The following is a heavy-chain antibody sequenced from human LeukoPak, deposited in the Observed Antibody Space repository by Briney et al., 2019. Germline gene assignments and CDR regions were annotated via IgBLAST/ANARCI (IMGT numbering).Heavy chain of an antibody. Sequence: SETLSLTCAVHGWSFSGSYWSWIRQTPGKGLVWIGEINHTGSTNYNPSLKSRATISEDMSKNQFSLKVSSVTAADTAVYYCARTTYIAAAGMFDYWGQGTLVTVSS. CDR1: GWSFSGSY. J-gene: IGHJ4*02. CDR3: ARTTYIAAAGMFDY. D-gene: IGHD6-13*01. V-gene: IGHV4-34*01. CDR2: INHTGST.